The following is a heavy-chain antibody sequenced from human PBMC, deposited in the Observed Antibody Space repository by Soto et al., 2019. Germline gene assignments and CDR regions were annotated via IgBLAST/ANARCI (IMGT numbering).Heavy chain of an antibody. J-gene: IGHJ6*03. CDR1: GGSISSYY. Sequence: TSETLSLTCTVSGGSISSYYWSWIRQPPGKGLEWIGYIYYSGSTNYNPSHKSRVTISVDTSKNQFSLKLSSVTAADTAVYYCARVSLADSSSAASRYYYYMDVWGKGTTVTVSS. CDR3: ARVSLADSSSAASRYYYYMDV. D-gene: IGHD6-6*01. CDR2: IYYSGST. V-gene: IGHV4-59*01.